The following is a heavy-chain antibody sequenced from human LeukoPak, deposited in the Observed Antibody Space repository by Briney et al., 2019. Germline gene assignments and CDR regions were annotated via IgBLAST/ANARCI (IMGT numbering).Heavy chain of an antibody. CDR1: GFTFSSYD. D-gene: IGHD3-9*01. CDR3: ARDPRTRYYDILTGPYYGMDV. Sequence: GGSLRLSCAASGFTFSSYDMNWVRQAPGKGLEWVAVISYDGSNKNYADSVKGRFTISRDNSKNTLYLQMNSLRAEDTAVYYCARDPRTRYYDILTGPYYGMDVWGQGTTVTVSS. V-gene: IGHV3-30*04. J-gene: IGHJ6*02. CDR2: ISYDGSNK.